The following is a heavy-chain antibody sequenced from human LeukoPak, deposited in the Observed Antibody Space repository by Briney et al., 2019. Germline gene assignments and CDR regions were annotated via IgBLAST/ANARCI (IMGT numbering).Heavy chain of an antibody. CDR1: GGTFSSYA. V-gene: IGHV1-69*13. J-gene: IGHJ6*03. CDR2: ITPIFGTA. D-gene: IGHD5-24*01. Sequence: SVKVSCKASGGTFSSYAISWVRQAPGQGLERMGGITPIFGTANYAQKFQGRVTITADESTSTAYMELSSLRSEDTAVYYCAKNQNGYHLSFGPSHYHYKGGRGKGTTVTVS. CDR3: AKNQNGYHLSFGPSHYHYKGG.